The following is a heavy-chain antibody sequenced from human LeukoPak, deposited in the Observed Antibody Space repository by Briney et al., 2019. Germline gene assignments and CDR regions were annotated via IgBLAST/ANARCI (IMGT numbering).Heavy chain of an antibody. Sequence: SETLSLTCTVSGGSISSYYWSWIRQPAGKGLEWIGYIYYSGSTNYNPSLKSRVTISVDTSKNQFSLKLSSVTAADTAVYYCAGSDGDYGDFDYWGQGTLVTVSS. CDR1: GGSISSYY. V-gene: IGHV4-59*01. J-gene: IGHJ4*02. CDR2: IYYSGST. CDR3: AGSDGDYGDFDY. D-gene: IGHD4-17*01.